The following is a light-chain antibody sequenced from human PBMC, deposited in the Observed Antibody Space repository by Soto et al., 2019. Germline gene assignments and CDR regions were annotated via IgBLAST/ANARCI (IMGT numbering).Light chain of an antibody. CDR3: QSYDRSLRGYV. J-gene: IGLJ1*01. CDR2: GNT. Sequence: QAVVTQPPSVSGAPGQRGTISCTGISSNIGAGYDVHWYQHLPGTAPKLLIYGNTIRPSGVPDRFSGSKSGTSASLAITGLQAEDEADYYCQSYDRSLRGYVFGTWTKLTVL. CDR1: SSNIGAGYD. V-gene: IGLV1-40*01.